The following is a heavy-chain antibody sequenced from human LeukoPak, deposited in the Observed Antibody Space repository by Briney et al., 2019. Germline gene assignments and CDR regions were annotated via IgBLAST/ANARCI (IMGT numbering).Heavy chain of an antibody. J-gene: IGHJ4*02. V-gene: IGHV3-20*04. Sequence: GGSLRLSCAASGFTFDDYGMSWVRQAPGKGLEWVSGINWNGGSTGYAGSVKGRFTISRDNAKNSLYLQMNSLRAEDTALYYCARDYAYYDFWSGKTQKGYFDYWGQGTLVTVSS. CDR2: INWNGGST. D-gene: IGHD3-3*01. CDR1: GFTFDDYG. CDR3: ARDYAYYDFWSGKTQKGYFDY.